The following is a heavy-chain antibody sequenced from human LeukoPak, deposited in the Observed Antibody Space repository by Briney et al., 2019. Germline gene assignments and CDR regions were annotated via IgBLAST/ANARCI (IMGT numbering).Heavy chain of an antibody. D-gene: IGHD3-10*01. CDR2: INPDGSDT. V-gene: IGHV3-7*01. CDR3: VRWGGEADMAD. J-gene: IGHJ4*02. CDR1: GFTFSSYW. Sequence: GGSLRLSCEASGFTFSSYWMAWVRQSPGKGLEWVANINPDGSDTYYVDSVKGRFTITRDNAKKLVFLQMNSLRAEETAVYRCVRWGGEADMADWGQGTLVIVSS.